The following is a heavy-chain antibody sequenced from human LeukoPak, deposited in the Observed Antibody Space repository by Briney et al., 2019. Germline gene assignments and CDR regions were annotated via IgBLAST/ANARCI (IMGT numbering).Heavy chain of an antibody. CDR2: IYNIESS. Sequence: SETLSLTCTVSDASISSYSWSWIRQPPGKGLEWIGYIYNIESSNYNPSLKSRVTISADTSKNQFSLKLNSVTAADTAVYYCARHSPSKVGFDYWGQGTLVAVSS. D-gene: IGHD1-26*01. CDR3: ARHSPSKVGFDY. V-gene: IGHV4-59*08. CDR1: DASISSYS. J-gene: IGHJ4*02.